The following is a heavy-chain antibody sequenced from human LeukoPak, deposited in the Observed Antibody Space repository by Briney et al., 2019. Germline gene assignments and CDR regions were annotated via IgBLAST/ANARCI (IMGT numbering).Heavy chain of an antibody. J-gene: IGHJ3*02. CDR3: AGFGYYGSGSRAFDI. D-gene: IGHD3-10*01. Sequence: GGSLRLSCAASGFTFSSYSMNWVRQAPGKGLEWVSSISSSSYIYYADSVKGRFTISRDNAKNSLYLQMNSLRAEDTAVYYCAGFGYYGSGSRAFDIWGQGTMVTVSS. CDR1: GFTFSSYS. V-gene: IGHV3-21*01. CDR2: ISSSSYI.